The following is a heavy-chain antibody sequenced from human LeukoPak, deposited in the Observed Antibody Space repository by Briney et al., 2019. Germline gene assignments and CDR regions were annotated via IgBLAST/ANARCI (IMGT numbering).Heavy chain of an antibody. CDR1: GGTFSSYA. J-gene: IGHJ5*02. Sequence: SVKVSCKASGGTFSSYAISWVRQAPGQGLEWMGGIIPIFGTANYAQKFQGRVTITADESTSTAYMELSSLRSEDTAVYYCARSGYCSSTSCYGRLDWFDPWGQGTLVTVSS. CDR3: ARSGYCSSTSCYGRLDWFDP. V-gene: IGHV1-69*13. CDR2: IIPIFGTA. D-gene: IGHD2-2*01.